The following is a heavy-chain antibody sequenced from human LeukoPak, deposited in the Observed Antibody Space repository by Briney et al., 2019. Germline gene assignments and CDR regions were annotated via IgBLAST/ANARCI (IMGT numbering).Heavy chain of an antibody. V-gene: IGHV4-30-4*01. CDR2: MYYSGST. D-gene: IGHD3-22*01. Sequence: PSETLSLTCTVSGGSISSGDYYWSWIRQPPGKGLEWIVYMYYSGSTYYNPSLKSRVTISADTSKNQLSLKISSVTAADTAVYYCARPYYYDSRIDPWGQGILVTVSS. J-gene: IGHJ5*02. CDR3: ARPYYYDSRIDP. CDR1: GGSISSGDYY.